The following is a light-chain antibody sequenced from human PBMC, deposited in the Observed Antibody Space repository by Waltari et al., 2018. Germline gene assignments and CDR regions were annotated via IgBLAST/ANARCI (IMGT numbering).Light chain of an antibody. V-gene: IGKV3-20*01. CDR2: GVS. Sequence: IVLTQPPGLLSLSPGERATISCRTRQRVSSSLDWYQQKPGQAPTLLIYGVSTRATGIPDSLSGRGSGTDFSLTISSLEAEDVAIYFCQHYVRLPATFGQGTKVEIK. CDR3: QHYVRLPAT. J-gene: IGKJ1*01. CDR1: QRVSSS.